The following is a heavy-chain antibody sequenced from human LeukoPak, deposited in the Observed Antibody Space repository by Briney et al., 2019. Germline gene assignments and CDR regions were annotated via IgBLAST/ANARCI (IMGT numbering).Heavy chain of an antibody. V-gene: IGHV1-69*05. CDR2: IIPIFGTA. Sequence: SVKVSCKASGGTFSSYAISWVRQAPGQGLEWMGRIIPIFGTANYAQKFQGRVTITTDESTSPAYMELSSLRSEDTAVYYCARDRYYYDSSGYPGAFDIWGRGTMVTVSS. J-gene: IGHJ3*02. CDR1: GGTFSSYA. D-gene: IGHD3-22*01. CDR3: ARDRYYYDSSGYPGAFDI.